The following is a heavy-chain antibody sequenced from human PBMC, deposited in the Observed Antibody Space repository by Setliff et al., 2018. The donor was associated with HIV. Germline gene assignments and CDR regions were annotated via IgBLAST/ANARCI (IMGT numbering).Heavy chain of an antibody. J-gene: IGHJ4*02. CDR3: AKEDQRVTSVDY. CDR1: GFTFSNYA. Sequence: SCAASGFTFSNYAMTWVRQAAGKGLEWVSAISSSGINTYYIDSVKGRFIISRDNSRNTLYLQLNSLRVEDTAVYYCAKEDQRVTSVDYWGQGTPVTVSS. CDR2: ISSSGINT. D-gene: IGHD2-2*01. V-gene: IGHV3-23*01.